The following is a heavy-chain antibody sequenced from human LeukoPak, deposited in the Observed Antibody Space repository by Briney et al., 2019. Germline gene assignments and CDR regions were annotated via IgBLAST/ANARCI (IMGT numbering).Heavy chain of an antibody. V-gene: IGHV4-59*08. CDR2: IYYSGNT. CDR3: ARLDRVGSRYKDFDY. Sequence: PSETLSLTCTVSGGSISSSYWSWIRQPPGKGLEWIGYIYYSGNTNYNPSLKSRVTISVDTSKNQFSLKLNSVTAADTAVYYCARLDRVGSRYKDFDYWGQGTLVTVSS. CDR1: GGSISSSY. J-gene: IGHJ4*02. D-gene: IGHD1-26*01.